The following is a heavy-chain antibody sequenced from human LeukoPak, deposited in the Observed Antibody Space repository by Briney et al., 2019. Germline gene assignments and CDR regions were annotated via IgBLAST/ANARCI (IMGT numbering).Heavy chain of an antibody. J-gene: IGHJ4*02. CDR3: VTSSWVY. CDR1: GFTFSSYG. CDR2: ISYDGSNK. V-gene: IGHV3-30*03. D-gene: IGHD6-13*01. Sequence: GRSLRLSCAASGFTFSSYGMHWVRQAPGKGLEWVAVISYDGSNKYYADSVKGRFTISRDNSKNTLYLQMNSLRAEDTAVYYCVTSSWVYWGQGTLVTVSS.